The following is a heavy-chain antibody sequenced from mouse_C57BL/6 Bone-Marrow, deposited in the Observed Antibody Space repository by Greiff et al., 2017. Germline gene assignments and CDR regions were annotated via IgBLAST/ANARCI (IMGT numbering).Heavy chain of an antibody. CDR2: IDPSDSYT. J-gene: IGHJ1*03. D-gene: IGHD1-1*01. CDR1: GYTFTSYW. V-gene: IGHV1-69*01. CDR3: ARDYGISYGCCDV. Sequence: QVQLQQPGAELVMPGASVKLSCKASGYTFTSYWMHWVKQRPGQGLEWIGEIDPSDSYTNYNQKFKGKFTLTVDRSYSTAYMQLSSLTSEDSAVYYCARDYGISYGCCDVWGRGTTVTVTS.